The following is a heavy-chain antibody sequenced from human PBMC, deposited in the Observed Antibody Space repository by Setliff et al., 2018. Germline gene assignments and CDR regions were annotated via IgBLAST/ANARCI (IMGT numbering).Heavy chain of an antibody. V-gene: IGHV1-2*06. CDR3: ASPFPHGWSGYYGVGWFDP. CDR1: GYTFTGYY. Sequence: ASVKVSCKASGYTFTGYYMHWVRQAPGQGLEWMGRINPNSGGTNYAQKFQGRVTMTRDTSISTAYMDLSRLRSDDTAVYYCASPFPHGWSGYYGVGWFDPWGQGTLVTVSS. CDR2: INPNSGGT. J-gene: IGHJ5*02. D-gene: IGHD3-3*01.